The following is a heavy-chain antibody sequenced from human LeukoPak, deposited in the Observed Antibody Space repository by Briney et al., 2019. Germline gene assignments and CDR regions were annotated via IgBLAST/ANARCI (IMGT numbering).Heavy chain of an antibody. CDR2: IIPIFGTA. D-gene: IGHD2-15*01. CDR3: ARGIVVVVAAREYYYYMDV. Sequence: SVKVSCKASGGTFSSYAISWVRQAPGQGLEWMGGIIPIFGTANYAQKFQGRVTITADESTSTAYMELSSLRSEDTAVYYCARGIVVVVAAREYYYYMDVWAKGQWSPSL. V-gene: IGHV1-69*13. CDR1: GGTFSSYA. J-gene: IGHJ6*03.